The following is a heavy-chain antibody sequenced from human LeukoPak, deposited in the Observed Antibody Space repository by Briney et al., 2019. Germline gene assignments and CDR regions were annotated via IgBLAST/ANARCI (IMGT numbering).Heavy chain of an antibody. Sequence: GGSLRLSCAASGFTFDDYAMHWVRQAPGKGLEWVSGISWNSGSIGYADSVKGRFTISRDNAKNSLYLQMNSLRAEDTALYYCAKGDGFGDLFGVDYWGQGTLVTVSS. CDR3: AKGDGFGDLFGVDY. CDR2: ISWNSGSI. J-gene: IGHJ4*02. D-gene: IGHD3-10*01. CDR1: GFTFDDYA. V-gene: IGHV3-9*01.